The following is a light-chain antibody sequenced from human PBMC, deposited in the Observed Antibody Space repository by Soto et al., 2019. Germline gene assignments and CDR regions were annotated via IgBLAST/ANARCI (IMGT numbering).Light chain of an antibody. CDR1: QSVSSSY. J-gene: IGKJ4*01. V-gene: IGKV3-20*01. CDR2: GAS. CDR3: QQYGSSPPNT. Sequence: EIVLTQSPGTLSLSPEERATLSCRASQSVSSSYLAWYQQKPGQAPRLLIYGASSRATGIPDRFSGSGSGTDFTLTISRLEPEDFAVYYCQQYGSSPPNTFGGGTKVDIK.